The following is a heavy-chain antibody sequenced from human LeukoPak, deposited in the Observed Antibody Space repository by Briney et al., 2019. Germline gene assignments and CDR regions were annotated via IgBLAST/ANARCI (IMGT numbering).Heavy chain of an antibody. Sequence: GASVTVSCKASGYTFTGYYMHWVRQAPGQGLEWMGWINPNSGGTNYAQEFQGRVTMTRDTSISTAYMELSRLRSDDTAVYYCATSPTRGVRSNDYWGQGTLVTVSS. D-gene: IGHD3-10*01. V-gene: IGHV1-2*02. CDR1: GYTFTGYY. CDR2: INPNSGGT. CDR3: ATSPTRGVRSNDY. J-gene: IGHJ4*02.